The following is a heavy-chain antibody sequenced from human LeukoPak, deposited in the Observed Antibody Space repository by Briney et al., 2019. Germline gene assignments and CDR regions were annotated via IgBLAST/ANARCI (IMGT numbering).Heavy chain of an antibody. CDR3: ARDFSDYKNWYFDL. CDR2: IKQDGSEK. Sequence: GGSLRLSCAASGFTFSSYWMSWVRQAPGKGLEWVANIKQDGSEKYYVDSVKGRFTISRDNAKNSLYLQMNSLRAEDTAVYYCARDFSDYKNWYFDLWGRGTLVTVSS. CDR1: GFTFSSYW. D-gene: IGHD4-11*01. J-gene: IGHJ2*01. V-gene: IGHV3-7*01.